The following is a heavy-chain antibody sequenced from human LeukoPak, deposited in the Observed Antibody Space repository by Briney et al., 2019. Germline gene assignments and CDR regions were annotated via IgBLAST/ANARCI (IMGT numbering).Heavy chain of an antibody. CDR1: GFTFSSYS. D-gene: IGHD3-22*01. CDR2: ISSSSSYI. Sequence: GGSLRLSCAASGFTFSSYSMNWVCQAPGKGLEWVSSISSSSSYIYYADSVEGRFTISRDNAKNSLYLQMNSLRAEDTAVYYCARGSSGYYYVRYWGQGTLVTVSS. V-gene: IGHV3-21*01. J-gene: IGHJ4*02. CDR3: ARGSSGYYYVRY.